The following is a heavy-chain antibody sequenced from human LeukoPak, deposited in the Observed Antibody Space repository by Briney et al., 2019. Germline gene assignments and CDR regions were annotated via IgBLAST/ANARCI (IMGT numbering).Heavy chain of an antibody. CDR2: ISSSSSYI. CDR3: ARATSGSYWSFDY. D-gene: IGHD1-26*01. J-gene: IGHJ4*02. Sequence: GGSLRLSCAASGFTFSSYSMNWVRQAPGKGLEWVSSISSSSSYIYYADSVKGRFTISRDNAKNSLYLRMNSLRAEDTAVYYCARATSGSYWSFDYWGQGTLVTVSS. V-gene: IGHV3-21*01. CDR1: GFTFSSYS.